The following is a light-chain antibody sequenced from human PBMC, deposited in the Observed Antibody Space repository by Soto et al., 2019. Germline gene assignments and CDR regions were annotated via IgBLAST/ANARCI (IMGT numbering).Light chain of an antibody. CDR1: QDIRNE. Sequence: AIQMTQSPPSLSASVGDSVILTCRASQDIRNELGRYQQKPGKAPKLLIHGTSNLQGGVPLRFSGSGSGTYFTLTISSLQPEDFATYYCLRDHSYPRTFGQGKRVEIK. CDR3: LRDHSYPRT. CDR2: GTS. V-gene: IGKV1-6*01. J-gene: IGKJ1*01.